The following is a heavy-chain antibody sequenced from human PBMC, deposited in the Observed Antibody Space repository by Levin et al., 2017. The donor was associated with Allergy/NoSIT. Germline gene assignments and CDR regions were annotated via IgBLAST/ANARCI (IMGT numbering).Heavy chain of an antibody. CDR2: IHHSGST. CDR3: GGYNYRWVY. V-gene: IGHV4-4*02. D-gene: IGHD5-24*01. J-gene: IGHJ4*02. Sequence: SETLSLTCVVSSDAITTNNHWWSWVRQPPGKGLEWIGEIHHSGSTNYNASLKSRVTMSVDTSKNQFSLNLSSVTAADTAVFCAGGYNYRWVYWGQGTLVTVSS. CDR1: SDAITTNNHW.